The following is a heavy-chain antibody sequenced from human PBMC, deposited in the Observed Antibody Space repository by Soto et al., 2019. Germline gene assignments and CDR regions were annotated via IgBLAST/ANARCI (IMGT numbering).Heavy chain of an antibody. V-gene: IGHV3-53*01. D-gene: IGHD1-26*01. CDR2: HYSGGST. CDR3: ARHRHPRGTVGATSPLDP. Sequence: LRLSWAISGFSFSSNYLSWVRQAPGKGLEWVSVHYSGGSTYYADSVQGRFTISRDKSNNTLYLQMRRVRAEDTAVYFCARHRHPRGTVGATSPLDPWGQGTQVTVSS. J-gene: IGHJ5*02. CDR1: GFSFSSNY.